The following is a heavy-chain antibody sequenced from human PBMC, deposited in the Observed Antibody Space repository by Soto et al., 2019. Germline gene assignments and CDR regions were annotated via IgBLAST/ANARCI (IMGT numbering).Heavy chain of an antibody. J-gene: IGHJ4*02. Sequence: XSVKVSCKASGSTFTGYYIHWVRQAPGQRLEWMARXSAYNXNPNYEKKPQXXVNMTTDXXXSKDYMELRSLRSDDTAVYYCARVYSSGLFDYWGQGTLVTVSS. D-gene: IGHD6-19*01. CDR3: ARVYSSGLFDY. CDR2: XSAYNXNP. V-gene: IGHV1-18*04. CDR1: GSTFTGYY.